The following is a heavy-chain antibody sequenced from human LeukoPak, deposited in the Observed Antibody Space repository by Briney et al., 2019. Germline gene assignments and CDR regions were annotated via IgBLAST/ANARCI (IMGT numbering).Heavy chain of an antibody. Sequence: SETLSLTCTVSAYSISSGYYWGWIRQPPGKGLEWIGSIYHSGSTYYNPSLKSRVTISVDTSKEQFSLTLNSVTATDTAIYYCARVGSRNWFDPWGQGTLVTVSS. J-gene: IGHJ5*02. D-gene: IGHD3-16*01. CDR1: AYSISSGYY. CDR3: ARVGSRNWFDP. CDR2: IYHSGST. V-gene: IGHV4-38-2*02.